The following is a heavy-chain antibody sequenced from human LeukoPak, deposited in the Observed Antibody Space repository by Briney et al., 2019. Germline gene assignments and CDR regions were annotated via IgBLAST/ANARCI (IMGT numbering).Heavy chain of an antibody. CDR3: ARDPSITMVRGVIENNWFDP. CDR2: ISAYNGNT. V-gene: IGHV1-18*01. J-gene: IGHJ5*02. Sequence: GASVKVSCKASGYTFTSYGIGWVRQAPGQGLEWMGWISAYNGNTNYAQKLQGRVTMTTDTSTSTAYMELRSLRSDDTAVYYCARDPSITMVRGVIENNWFDPWGQGTLVTVSS. CDR1: GYTFTSYG. D-gene: IGHD3-10*01.